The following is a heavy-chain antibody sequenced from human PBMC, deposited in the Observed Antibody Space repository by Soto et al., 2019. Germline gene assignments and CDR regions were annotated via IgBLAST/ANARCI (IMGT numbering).Heavy chain of an antibody. Sequence: QVQLVQSGAEVKKPGSSVKVSCKASGGTFSSYAISWVRQAPGQGLEWMGGIIPIFGTANYAQKFQGRVTITADESTSTAYMELSSLISEDTAVYYCARDLDYDILTGYPPPTGYFQHWGQGTLVTVSS. D-gene: IGHD3-9*01. CDR2: IIPIFGTA. CDR1: GGTFSSYA. J-gene: IGHJ1*01. V-gene: IGHV1-69*12. CDR3: ARDLDYDILTGYPPPTGYFQH.